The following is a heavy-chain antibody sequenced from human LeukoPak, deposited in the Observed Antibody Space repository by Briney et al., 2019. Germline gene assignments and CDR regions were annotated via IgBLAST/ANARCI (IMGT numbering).Heavy chain of an antibody. CDR1: GFNFRNYA. D-gene: IGHD1-26*01. Sequence: GGSLRLSCAASGFNFRNYAMTWVRQAPGKGLEWVSAISSSGGSTYYTDSVKGRFTVSRDSSKNTVFLQMDSLRDADTAVYYCAKPFCSSGDYFSFDYWGQGTLVTVSS. J-gene: IGHJ4*02. V-gene: IGHV3-23*01. CDR2: ISSSGGST. CDR3: AKPFCSSGDYFSFDY.